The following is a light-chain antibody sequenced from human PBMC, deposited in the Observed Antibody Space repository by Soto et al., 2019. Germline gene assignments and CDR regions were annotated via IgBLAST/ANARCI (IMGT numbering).Light chain of an antibody. CDR1: SSGVGGYNY. J-gene: IGLJ1*01. CDR2: NVS. V-gene: IGLV2-11*01. Sequence: QSALTQPRSVSGSPGQSVTISCTGTSSGVGGYNYVSWYQQHPGKAPKLMIYNVSKRPSGVSDRFSGSKSGNTASLTISGLQAGDEADHYFFSYAGSYAYVFGTGNKV. CDR3: FSYAGSYAYV.